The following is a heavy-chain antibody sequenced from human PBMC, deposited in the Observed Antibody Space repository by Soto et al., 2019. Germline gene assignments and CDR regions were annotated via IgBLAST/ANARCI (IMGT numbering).Heavy chain of an antibody. CDR3: ARYPVGGRFDS. D-gene: IGHD3-10*01. CDR2: IKQDESEK. Sequence: EVLLVESGGGLVQPGESLRLSCAASGFTFSSYWMTWVRQAPGKGLEWVANIKQDESEKYYVDSVKGRFTISRDNAKNSLYLQMNSLRAEDTAVYFCARYPVGGRFDSWGQGTLVTVSS. J-gene: IGHJ5*01. CDR1: GFTFSSYW. V-gene: IGHV3-7*01.